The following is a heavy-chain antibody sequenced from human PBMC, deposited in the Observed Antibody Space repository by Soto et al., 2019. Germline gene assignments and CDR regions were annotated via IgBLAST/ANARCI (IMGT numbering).Heavy chain of an antibody. CDR1: GFTFTSSA. Sequence: SVKVSCKASGFTFTSSAVQWVRQARGQRLEWIGWIVVGSGNTNYAQKFQERVTITRDMSTSTAYMELSSLRSEDTAVYYCAAALSIGVNGRDYYYYYGMDVWGKGTTVTVSS. V-gene: IGHV1-58*01. D-gene: IGHD6-19*01. CDR2: IVVGSGNT. CDR3: AAALSIGVNGRDYYYYYGMDV. J-gene: IGHJ6*04.